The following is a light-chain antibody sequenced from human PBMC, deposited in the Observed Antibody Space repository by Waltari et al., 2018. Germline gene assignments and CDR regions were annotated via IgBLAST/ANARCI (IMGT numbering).Light chain of an antibody. J-gene: IGLJ2*01. CDR2: DGS. CDR3: SSYIDSSTLEL. Sequence: SALTQPASVSGSPGQSITISCTGTSSDVGDYNYVSWYQQHPGKAPKLMIYDGSNRPSGVSNRFSGSKSGNTASLTISGLQAEDEADYYCSSYIDSSTLELFGGGTSLTVL. V-gene: IGLV2-14*03. CDR1: SSDVGDYNY.